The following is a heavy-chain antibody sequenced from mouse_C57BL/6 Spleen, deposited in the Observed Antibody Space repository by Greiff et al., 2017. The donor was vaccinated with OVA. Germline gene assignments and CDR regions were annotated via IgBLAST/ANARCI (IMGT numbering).Heavy chain of an antibody. Sequence: VQLKQSGPELVKPGASVKIPCKASGYTFTDYNMDWVKQSHGKSLEWIGDINPNNGGTIYNQKFKGKATLTVDKSSSTAYMELRSLTSEDTAVYYCARSGGLRSYYAMDYWGQGTSVTVSS. CDR2: INPNNGGT. J-gene: IGHJ4*01. V-gene: IGHV1-18*01. CDR3: ARSGGLRSYYAMDY. D-gene: IGHD1-1*01. CDR1: GYTFTDYN.